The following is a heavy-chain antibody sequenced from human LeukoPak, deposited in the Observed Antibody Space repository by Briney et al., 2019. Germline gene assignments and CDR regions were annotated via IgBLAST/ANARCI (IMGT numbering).Heavy chain of an antibody. CDR2: INTGNGNT. Sequence: ASVKASCKASGYTFTTYAMHWVRQAPGQRLEWMGWINTGNGNTKYSQRFQGRVTITRDASARTAYMELSSLRSEDTAVYYCARAPGSGSYSAFDYWGQGTLVTVSS. D-gene: IGHD1-26*01. CDR3: ARAPGSGSYSAFDY. J-gene: IGHJ4*02. CDR1: GYTFTTYA. V-gene: IGHV1-3*04.